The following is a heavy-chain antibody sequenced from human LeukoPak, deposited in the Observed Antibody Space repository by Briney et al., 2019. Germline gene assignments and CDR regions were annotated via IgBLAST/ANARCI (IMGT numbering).Heavy chain of an antibody. V-gene: IGHV4-4*07. CDR2: IHTNGGT. CDR1: GASITSFY. J-gene: IGHJ4*02. CDR3: SRGGGYGDY. Sequence: SETLSLTCTVSGASITSFYYNWIRQSAGKGLEWIGRIHTNGGTDYRPSLNSRVTMSVDTSKKQISLKLNSVTAADTAVYFCSRGGGYGDYWGQGILVTVSS. D-gene: IGHD5-12*01.